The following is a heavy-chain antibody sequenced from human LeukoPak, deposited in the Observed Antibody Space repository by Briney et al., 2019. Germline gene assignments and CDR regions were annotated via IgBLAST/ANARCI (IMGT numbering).Heavy chain of an antibody. Sequence: GESLKISCKGSGYSFTSYWIGWVRQMPGKGLEWMGFIYPGDSDTRYSPSFQGQVTISADKSISTAYLQWSSLKASDTAMYYCARSRVGGIAAAGTDYYYMDVWGKGTTVTVSS. CDR2: IYPGDSDT. J-gene: IGHJ6*03. D-gene: IGHD6-13*01. CDR3: ARSRVGGIAAAGTDYYYMDV. CDR1: GYSFTSYW. V-gene: IGHV5-51*01.